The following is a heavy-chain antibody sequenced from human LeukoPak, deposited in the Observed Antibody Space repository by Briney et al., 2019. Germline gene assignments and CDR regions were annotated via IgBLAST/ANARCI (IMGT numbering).Heavy chain of an antibody. J-gene: IGHJ4*02. CDR1: GFTVSSNY. D-gene: IGHD3-16*02. V-gene: IGHV3-66*01. Sequence: GGSLRLSCAASGFTVSSNYMSWVRQAPGKGLEWVSVIYIGGSTYYADSVKGRFTISRDNSKNTLYLQMNSLRAEDTAVYYCARDAHYDYVWGSYRRSADWGQGTLVTVSS. CDR2: IYIGGST. CDR3: ARDAHYDYVWGSYRRSAD.